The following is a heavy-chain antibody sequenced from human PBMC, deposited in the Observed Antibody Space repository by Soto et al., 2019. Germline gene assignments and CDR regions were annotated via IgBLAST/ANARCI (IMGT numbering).Heavy chain of an antibody. Sequence: QVQLVQSGAEVKKPGASVKVSCKASGYTFTSYGISWVRQAPGQGLEWMGWISAYNGNTNYAQKLQGRVTMTTDTSTXXAXRXXRSLRSDDTAVYYCARAIESSSWLWGDYYYYGMDVWGQGTTVTVSS. CDR1: GYTFTSYG. CDR2: ISAYNGNT. V-gene: IGHV1-18*01. CDR3: ARAIESSSWLWGDYYYYGMDV. J-gene: IGHJ6*02. D-gene: IGHD6-13*01.